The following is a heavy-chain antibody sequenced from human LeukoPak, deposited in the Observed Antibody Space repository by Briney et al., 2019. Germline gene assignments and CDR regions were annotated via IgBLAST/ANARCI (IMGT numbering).Heavy chain of an antibody. CDR2: IIPIFGIP. CDR1: GGTFRTFA. V-gene: IGHV1-69*13. CDR3: GLSGNYYYYYMDV. D-gene: IGHD6-25*01. J-gene: IGHJ6*03. Sequence: SVKVSCTASGGTFRTFAISWVRQAPGQGLEWMGGIIPIFGIPDSAQKFQGRLTITADESTTTAYMELSSLRSDDTAIYYCGLSGNYYYYYMDVWGKGTTVTISS.